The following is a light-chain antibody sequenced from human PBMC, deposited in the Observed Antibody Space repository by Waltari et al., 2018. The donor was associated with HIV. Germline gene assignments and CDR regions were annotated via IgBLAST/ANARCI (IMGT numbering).Light chain of an antibody. CDR3: HVWESSSDEYV. J-gene: IGLJ1*01. CDR1: NVESKS. CDR2: ADT. Sequence: SYVLTQPASVSVAPGQTANVTCGGDNVESKSVHWYQQRAGKAPILVLYADTDRPSGIPERFSGSNFGNTATLTISRVEAGDEGDYYCHVWESSSDEYVFGTGTKVTV. V-gene: IGLV3-21*02.